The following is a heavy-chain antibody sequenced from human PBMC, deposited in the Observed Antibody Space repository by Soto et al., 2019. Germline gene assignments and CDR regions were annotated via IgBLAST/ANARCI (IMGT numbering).Heavy chain of an antibody. J-gene: IGHJ3*01. D-gene: IGHD2-21*02. V-gene: IGHV3-53*01. CDR2: IYSGGST. Sequence: GGSLRLSCAAFGFTASSNYMSWARQAPGKGLEWASVIYSGGSTYYGGSVKGRCTIARDNSKNTLYIQKNSLRAEDKGVYYWEREMKGGDEKGEDNSAIDVWGQGTMVTVSS. CDR1: GFTASSNY. CDR3: EREMKGGDEKGEDNSAIDV.